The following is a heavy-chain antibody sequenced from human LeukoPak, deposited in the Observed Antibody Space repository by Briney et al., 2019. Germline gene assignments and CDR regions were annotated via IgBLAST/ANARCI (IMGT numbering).Heavy chain of an antibody. CDR3: ARADGGSYPGGFDY. CDR1: GGSISSGSYF. V-gene: IGHV4-61*02. Sequence: SQTLSLTCTVSGGSISSGSYFWSWIRQPAGKGLEWIGRIYTSGSTNYSPSLKSRVTISVDTSKNQFSLKLSSVTAADTAVYYCARADGGSYPGGFDYWGQGTLVTVSS. J-gene: IGHJ4*02. D-gene: IGHD1-26*01. CDR2: IYTSGST.